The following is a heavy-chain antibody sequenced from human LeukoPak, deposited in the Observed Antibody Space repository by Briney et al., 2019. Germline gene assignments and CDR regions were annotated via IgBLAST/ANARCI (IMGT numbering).Heavy chain of an antibody. J-gene: IGHJ6*03. V-gene: IGHV4-34*01. CDR1: GGSFSGYY. Sequence: SETLSLTCAVYGGSFSGYYWSWIRQPPGKGLEWIGEINHSGSTNYNPSLKSRVTISVDTSKNQFSLKLSSVTAADTAVYYCARVNLEYCSSTSWSGCDYMDVWGKGTTVTVSS. CDR3: ARVNLEYCSSTSWSGCDYMDV. D-gene: IGHD2-2*01. CDR2: INHSGST.